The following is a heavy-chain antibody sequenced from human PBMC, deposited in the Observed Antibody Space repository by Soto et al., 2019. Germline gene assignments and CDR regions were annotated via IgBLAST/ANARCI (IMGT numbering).Heavy chain of an antibody. D-gene: IGHD1-1*01. CDR3: ARGRSKVAGTKKLQTN. V-gene: IGHV1-3*01. CDR2: INAGNGNT. J-gene: IGHJ4*02. Sequence: QVQLVQSGAEVTKPGASVKVSCKASGYTLTTYPMHWVRQAPGQRLEWMGWINAGNGNTKYSQMFQGRVTLTRDTPPNTAYMELNTLRPEDTAVYYCARGRSKVAGTKKLQTNRGQRTLVTVSS. CDR1: GYTLTTYP.